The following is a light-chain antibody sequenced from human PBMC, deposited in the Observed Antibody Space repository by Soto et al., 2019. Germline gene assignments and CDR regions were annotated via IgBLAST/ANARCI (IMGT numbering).Light chain of an antibody. CDR2: GAS. Sequence: EIVLTQSPGTLSLSLGKRGTLSCRASQSVSSNNLAWYQQKPGQAPRLLIYGASSRATGIPDRFSGSGSGTDFTLTISRLEPEDFAVYYCQQYGSSPLTFGGGTKVDIK. J-gene: IGKJ4*01. V-gene: IGKV3-20*01. CDR1: QSVSSNN. CDR3: QQYGSSPLT.